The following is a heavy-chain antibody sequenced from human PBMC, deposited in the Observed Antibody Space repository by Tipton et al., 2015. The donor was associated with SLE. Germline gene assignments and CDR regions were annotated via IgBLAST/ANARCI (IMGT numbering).Heavy chain of an antibody. D-gene: IGHD3-16*01. CDR3: ARDLDGCNYGDY. CDR1: GDSIRRHF. J-gene: IGHJ4*02. CDR2: IFYSGRT. Sequence: TLSLTCTVSGDSIRRHFWSWIRQPPGKGLEWIGNIFYSGRTDYNPSLKSRVTMSLDTSENQFSLKLSSVTAADTAVYYCARDLDGCNYGDYWGQGILVTVSS. V-gene: IGHV4-59*11.